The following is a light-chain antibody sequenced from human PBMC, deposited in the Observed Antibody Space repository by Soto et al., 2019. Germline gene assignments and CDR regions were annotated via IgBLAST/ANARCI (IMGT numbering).Light chain of an antibody. CDR1: SSDVGSYNL. V-gene: IGLV2-23*01. CDR2: EGS. J-gene: IGLJ1*01. Sequence: QSVLTQPASVSGSPGQSITISCTGTSSDVGSYNLVSWYQQHPGKAPKLMIYEGSKRPSGVSNRFSGSKSGNTASLTISGLQAEDEADYYCCSSAGSTVFGTGTKVTVL. CDR3: CSSAGSTV.